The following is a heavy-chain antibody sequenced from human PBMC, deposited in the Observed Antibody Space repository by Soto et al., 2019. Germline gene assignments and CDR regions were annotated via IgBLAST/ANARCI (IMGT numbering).Heavy chain of an antibody. D-gene: IGHD2-2*02. CDR1: RSTFTSYG. V-gene: IGHV1-18*04. J-gene: IGHJ6*02. CDR3: ARDCSSTSCYTLTDV. Sequence: APVRVSCLASRSTFTSYGIIWVRQAPGQGLEWMGGSSAYKGNTNYAQKLQGRVTMTTDTSTSTAYMELSSLRSDDTAVYYCARDCSSTSCYTLTDVWGQVTTVTVSS. CDR2: SSAYKGNT.